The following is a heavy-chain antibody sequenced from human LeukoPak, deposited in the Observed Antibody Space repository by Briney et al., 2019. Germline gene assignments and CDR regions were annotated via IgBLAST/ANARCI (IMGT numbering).Heavy chain of an antibody. Sequence: ASVKVSCKASGYTFTGYYMHWGRQAPGQGLEWMGWINPNSGGTNYAQKFQGRVTMTRDTSISTAYMGLSRLRSDDTGVYYCARESGFCGLIEMATISWCFDLWGRGTLVTVSS. CDR2: INPNSGGT. V-gene: IGHV1-2*02. CDR1: GYTFTGYY. D-gene: IGHD5-24*01. CDR3: ARESGFCGLIEMATISWCFDL. J-gene: IGHJ2*01.